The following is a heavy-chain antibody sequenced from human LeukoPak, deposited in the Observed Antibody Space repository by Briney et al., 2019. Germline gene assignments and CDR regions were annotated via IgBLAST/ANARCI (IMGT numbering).Heavy chain of an antibody. CDR1: GGSISSHY. V-gene: IGHV4-59*11. Sequence: SETLSLTCTVSGGSISSHYWSWIRQPPGKGLEWIGYIYYSGSTNYNPSLKSRVTISVDTSKNQFSLKLSSVTAADTAVYYCARDAYGGSYSRVFGYWGQGTLVTVSS. CDR3: ARDAYGGSYSRVFGY. J-gene: IGHJ4*02. CDR2: IYYSGST. D-gene: IGHD1-26*01.